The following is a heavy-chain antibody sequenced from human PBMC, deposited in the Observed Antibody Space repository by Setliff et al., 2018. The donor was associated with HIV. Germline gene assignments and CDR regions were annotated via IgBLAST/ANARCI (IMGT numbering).Heavy chain of an antibody. Sequence: PGGSLRLSCAASGFTFSGYAMHWVRQAPGKGLEWVAVISYDGSNKYYPDSVKGRFTISRDNSKNTLYLQMNSLRVEDTAVYYCARDSVVPAAGRVFDYWGQGTLVTVSS. CDR2: ISYDGSNK. CDR1: GFTFSGYA. J-gene: IGHJ4*02. D-gene: IGHD2-2*01. CDR3: ARDSVVPAAGRVFDY. V-gene: IGHV3-30*04.